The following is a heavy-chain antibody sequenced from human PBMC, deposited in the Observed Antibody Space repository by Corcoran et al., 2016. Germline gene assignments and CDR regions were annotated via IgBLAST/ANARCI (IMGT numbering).Heavy chain of an antibody. CDR2: IYSGGHT. D-gene: IGHD3-16*01. J-gene: IGHJ6*02. CDR3: ARGLVTTNYYYYYGLDV. CDR1: GFSVRTHY. Sequence: VQLVESGGGLIQPGGYLRVSCAASGFSVRTHYMNWVRQAPGKGLEWVSIIYSGGHTDYADSVKCPFTICRDNSKNTQYLQMNSLSAADTAANYCARGLVTTNYYYYYGLDVWGQGTTVTVSS. V-gene: IGHV3-53*01.